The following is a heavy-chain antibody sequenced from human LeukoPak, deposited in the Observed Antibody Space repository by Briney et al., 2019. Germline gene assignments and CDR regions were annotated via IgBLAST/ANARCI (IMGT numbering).Heavy chain of an antibody. CDR2: ISSGSSTI. CDR3: ARLVSSSWYDY. V-gene: IGHV3-48*03. D-gene: IGHD6-13*01. Sequence: PGGSLRLPCAASGFTFSSYEMSWVRQAPGKGLEWVSYISSGSSTIYYADSVKGRFTISRDNAKNSLYLQMNSLRAEDTAVYYCARLVSSSWYDYWGQGILVTVSS. CDR1: GFTFSSYE. J-gene: IGHJ4*02.